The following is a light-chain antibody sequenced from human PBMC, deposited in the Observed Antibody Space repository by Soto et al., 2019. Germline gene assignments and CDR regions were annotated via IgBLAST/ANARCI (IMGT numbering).Light chain of an antibody. J-gene: IGKJ1*01. CDR2: GAS. CDR1: QSVRSNF. CDR3: QQYHSSPVT. Sequence: EIVLTQSPGTLSLSPGERATLSCRASQSVRSNFLAWYQQKPGQAPRLLIYGASNRATGIPDRFSGSGSGTDFTLTITRLEPEDFAVYYCQQYHSSPVTFGQGTKVEIK. V-gene: IGKV3-20*01.